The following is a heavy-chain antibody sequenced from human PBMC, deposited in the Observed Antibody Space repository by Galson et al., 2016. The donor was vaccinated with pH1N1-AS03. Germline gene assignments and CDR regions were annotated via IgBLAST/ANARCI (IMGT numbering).Heavy chain of an antibody. J-gene: IGHJ5*02. CDR1: GFTFNTYW. CDR2: IKQDGSEK. D-gene: IGHD6-13*01. CDR3: ASAIAAAGSS. Sequence: SLRLSCAASGFTFNTYWMHWVRQAPGKGLEWVANIKQDGSEKYYVDSVKGRFTISRDIAKNSLYLQMNSLRAEDTAVYYCASAIAAAGSSWGQGTLVTVSS. V-gene: IGHV3-7*01.